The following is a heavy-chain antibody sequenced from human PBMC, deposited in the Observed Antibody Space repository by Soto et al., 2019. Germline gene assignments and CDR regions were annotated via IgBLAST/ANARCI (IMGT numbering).Heavy chain of an antibody. V-gene: IGHV1-69*13. CDR1: RGTFNTYS. CDR2: LIPLYGTP. CDR3: ARGVELGPFDY. D-gene: IGHD3-3*01. J-gene: IGHJ4*02. Sequence: ASVKVSCKPSRGTFNTYSFNWVRQAPGKGLEWMGGLIPLYGTPHYAQSFQDRVTISADESSRTVYMFLTSLTSEDTAVYFCARGVELGPFDYWGQGTLVTVS.